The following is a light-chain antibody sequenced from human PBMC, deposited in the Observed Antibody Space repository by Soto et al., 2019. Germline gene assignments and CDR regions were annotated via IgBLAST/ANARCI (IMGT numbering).Light chain of an antibody. Sequence: QSALTQPASVSGSPGQSITISCTGTSSDVGGYNYVSWYQQNPGKAPKLMIYDVSNRPSGVSNRFSGSKSGNTASLTISGLQAEDEADYYCSSYTSTSTYVLFGGGTQLTVL. V-gene: IGLV2-14*01. CDR1: SSDVGGYNY. J-gene: IGLJ2*01. CDR2: DVS. CDR3: SSYTSTSTYVL.